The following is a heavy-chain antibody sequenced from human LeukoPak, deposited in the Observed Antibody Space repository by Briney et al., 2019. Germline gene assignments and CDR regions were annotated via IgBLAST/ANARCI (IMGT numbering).Heavy chain of an antibody. J-gene: IGHJ5*02. D-gene: IGHD3-3*01. V-gene: IGHV1-2*02. CDR1: GYTFTCYY. Sequence: ASVKVSCKASGYTFTCYYMHWVRQAPAQGLEWMGWINPNSGGTNYAQKFQGRVTMTRDTSISTAYMELSRLRSDDTAVYYCARGEYDFWSGLPFDPWGQGTLVTVSS. CDR2: INPNSGGT. CDR3: ARGEYDFWSGLPFDP.